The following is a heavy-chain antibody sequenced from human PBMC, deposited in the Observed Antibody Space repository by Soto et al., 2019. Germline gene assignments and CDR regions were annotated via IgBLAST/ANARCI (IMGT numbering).Heavy chain of an antibody. CDR1: GFTFSGFD. CDR2: IGTAGDT. J-gene: IGHJ4*02. D-gene: IGHD6-13*01. V-gene: IGHV3-13*01. Sequence: PGGSLRLSCEASGFTFSGFDMHWVRQPTGKGLGWVSSIGTAGDTYYAVSVKGRFTISRDNAKNSLSLQMNSLRAGDMAVYFCAKSQEIGTHFFDSWGQGTLVTVSS. CDR3: AKSQEIGTHFFDS.